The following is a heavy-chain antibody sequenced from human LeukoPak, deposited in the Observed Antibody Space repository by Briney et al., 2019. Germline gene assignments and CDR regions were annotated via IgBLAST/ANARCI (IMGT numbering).Heavy chain of an antibody. J-gene: IGHJ3*02. D-gene: IGHD3-3*01. V-gene: IGHV4-59*01. CDR3: ARDPSFWSGYYSPAFDI. Sequence: SQTLSLTSTVSGASISSFYSSWIRPPPRKGRGWVGYIYYSRSTNYNPSLKSRVTISVDTSKNQFSLKRSSVTAADTAVYYCARDPSFWSGYYSPAFDIWGQGTMVTVSS. CDR2: IYYSRST. CDR1: GASISSFY.